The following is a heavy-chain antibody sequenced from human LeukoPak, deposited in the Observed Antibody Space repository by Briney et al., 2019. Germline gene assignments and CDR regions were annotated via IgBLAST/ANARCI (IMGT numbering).Heavy chain of an antibody. CDR1: SGSISTSNYY. Sequence: SETLSLTCTVSSGSISTSNYYWGWVRQPPGKALEWIGNIFYSGSTYYNPSLKSRVTISVDTSKNQFSLKLSSVTAADTAVYYCARNIAVAGRGDYMDVWGKGTTVTISS. J-gene: IGHJ6*03. D-gene: IGHD6-19*01. CDR3: ARNIAVAGRGDYMDV. V-gene: IGHV4-39*07. CDR2: IFYSGST.